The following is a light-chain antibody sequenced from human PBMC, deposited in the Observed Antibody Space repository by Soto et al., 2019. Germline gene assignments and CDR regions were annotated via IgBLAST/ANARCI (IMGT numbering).Light chain of an antibody. CDR2: EVN. J-gene: IGLJ1*01. CDR1: SSDIGDYNY. V-gene: IGLV2-14*01. CDR3: CSYTTSSTLV. Sequence: QSALTQPASVSGSPGQSITISCTGTSSDIGDYNYVSWYQQHPGQVPKLMIYEVNNRPSGVSNRFYGSKSGNTASLIISGLQAEDEADYFCCSYTTSSTLVCGTGTKLTVL.